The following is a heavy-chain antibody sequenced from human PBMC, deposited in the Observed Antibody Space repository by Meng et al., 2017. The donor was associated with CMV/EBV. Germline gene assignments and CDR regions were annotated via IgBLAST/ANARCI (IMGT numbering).Heavy chain of an antibody. CDR3: ASLNYCSSTSCSRRFDY. CDR1: GGSFSGYY. J-gene: IGHJ4*02. D-gene: IGHD2-2*01. CDR2: INHSGST. V-gene: IGHV4-34*01. Sequence: YGGSFSGYYWSWIRQPPGKGLEWIGEINHSGSTNYNPSLKGRVTISVDTSKNQFSLKLSSVTAADTAVYYCASLNYCSSTSCSRRFDYWGQGTLVTVSS.